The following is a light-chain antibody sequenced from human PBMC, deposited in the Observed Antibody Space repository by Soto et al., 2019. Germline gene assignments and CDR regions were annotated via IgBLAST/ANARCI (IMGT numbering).Light chain of an antibody. CDR3: HQYGSSSWT. V-gene: IGKV3-20*01. CDR2: GAS. J-gene: IGKJ1*01. CDR1: QSVSSSY. Sequence: EIVLTQSPGTLSLSPGERATLSCRASQSVSSSYLAWYQQKLGQAPRLLIYGASSRATGIPDRFSGSGSGTDFTRTISRLEPEDFAVYYWHQYGSSSWTFGQGTKVESK.